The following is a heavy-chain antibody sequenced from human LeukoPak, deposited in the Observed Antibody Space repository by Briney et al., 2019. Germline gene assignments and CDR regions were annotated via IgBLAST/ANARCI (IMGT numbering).Heavy chain of an antibody. V-gene: IGHV3-30*18. J-gene: IGHJ6*02. Sequence: PGGSLRLSCAASGFTFSDYYMSWIRQAPGKGLEWVAIISYDGSDQYYADSVKGRFIISRDNSRNTLFLQMNSLRAEDTAVYYCAEDNWSLYRSAVNYGMDVWGQGTTVTVSS. CDR1: GFTFSDYY. CDR2: ISYDGSDQ. D-gene: IGHD6-19*01. CDR3: AEDNWSLYRSAVNYGMDV.